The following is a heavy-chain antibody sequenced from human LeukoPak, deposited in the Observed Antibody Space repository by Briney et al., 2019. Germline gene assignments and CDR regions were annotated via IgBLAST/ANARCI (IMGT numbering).Heavy chain of an antibody. CDR2: IWYDGSNK. CDR1: GFTFSSYG. Sequence: PGGSLRLSCAASGFTFSSYGMHWVRQAPGKGLEWVAVIWYDGSNKYYADSVKGRFTIFRDNSKNTLYLQMNSLRAEDTAVYYCARVGARYCSGGSCYGDLGYWGQGTLVTVSS. V-gene: IGHV3-33*01. D-gene: IGHD2-15*01. CDR3: ARVGARYCSGGSCYGDLGY. J-gene: IGHJ4*02.